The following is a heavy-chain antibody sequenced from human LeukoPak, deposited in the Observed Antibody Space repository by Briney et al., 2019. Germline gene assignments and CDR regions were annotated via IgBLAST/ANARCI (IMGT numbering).Heavy chain of an antibody. D-gene: IGHD4-17*01. Sequence: GESLKISCKGSGYNFSKYWIGWVRQMPGKGLEWMGIIYPGDSDTRHSPSFQGQVTISADKSISTAYLQWNSLGASDTAMYYCARPHGDLPDAFDIWGQGTMVTVSS. CDR3: ARPHGDLPDAFDI. CDR2: IYPGDSDT. V-gene: IGHV5-51*01. J-gene: IGHJ3*02. CDR1: GYNFSKYW.